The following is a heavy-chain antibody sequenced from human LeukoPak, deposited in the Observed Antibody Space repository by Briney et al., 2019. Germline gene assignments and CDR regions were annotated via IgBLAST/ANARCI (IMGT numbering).Heavy chain of an antibody. D-gene: IGHD1-26*01. CDR3: ARVGTWELQRVFDF. V-gene: IGHV3-7*01. J-gene: IGHJ4*02. CDR2: INREGNEK. Sequence: GGSLRLSCATFGFAFSDYWMTWVRQVPGMGLEWVANINREGNEKYYVDSVKGRFTISRDNAKNSVDLQMDSLRVEDTAVYYCARVGTWELQRVFDFWGQGTLVTVSS. CDR1: GFAFSDYW.